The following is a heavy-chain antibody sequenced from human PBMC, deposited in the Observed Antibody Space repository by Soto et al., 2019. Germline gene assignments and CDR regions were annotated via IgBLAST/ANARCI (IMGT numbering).Heavy chain of an antibody. J-gene: IGHJ3*02. Sequence: ASVKVSCKASGYTFTGYYMHWVRQAPGQGLEWMGWINPNSGGTNYAQKFQGWVTMTRDTSIRTAYMELSRLRSDDTAVYYCATGIAVAGLDAFAIWGQGTLVTVSS. CDR3: ATGIAVAGLDAFAI. V-gene: IGHV1-2*04. CDR1: GYTFTGYY. CDR2: INPNSGGT. D-gene: IGHD6-19*01.